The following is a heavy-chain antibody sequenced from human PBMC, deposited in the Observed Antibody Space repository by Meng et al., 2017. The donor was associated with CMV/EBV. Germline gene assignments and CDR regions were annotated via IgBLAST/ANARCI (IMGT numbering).Heavy chain of an antibody. CDR3: ARAILERRHRRMTLGSEPYYYYGMDV. CDR2: MNPNSGNT. J-gene: IGHJ6*02. V-gene: IGHV1-8*01. D-gene: IGHD1-1*01. CDR1: GYTFTSYV. Sequence: SVTVSCKASGYTFTSYVFHWLRQATGQGLEWMGWMNPNSGNTGYAQKFQGRVTMTRNTSISTAYMELSSLTSEDTTVYYCARAILERRHRRMTLGSEPYYYYGMDVWGQGTTVTVSS.